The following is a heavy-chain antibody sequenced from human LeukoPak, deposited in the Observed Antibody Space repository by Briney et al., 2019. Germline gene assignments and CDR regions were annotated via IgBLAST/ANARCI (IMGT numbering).Heavy chain of an antibody. V-gene: IGHV3-7*01. CDR1: GFTFSSYW. CDR2: IKQDGSEK. J-gene: IGHJ4*02. Sequence: GGSLRLSCAASGFTFSSYWMSWVRQAPGKGLEWVANIKQDGSEKYYVDSVKGRFTISRDNAKNSLYLQMNSLRAEDTAVYYCARDISSGWYGGFDYWGQGTLVTVSS. D-gene: IGHD6-19*01. CDR3: ARDISSGWYGGFDY.